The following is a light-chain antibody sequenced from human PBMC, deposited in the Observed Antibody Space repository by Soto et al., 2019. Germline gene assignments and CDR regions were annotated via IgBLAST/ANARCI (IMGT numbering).Light chain of an antibody. J-gene: IGLJ2*01. CDR3: SSYTTTTTPVV. CDR2: EVT. V-gene: IGLV2-14*01. Sequence: QSVLTQPASVSGSPGQSITISCTGTSSDIGTYDYVSWYQHRPGKAPKLMIYEVTNRPSGVSDRFSGSKSGKTASLTISGLQAEDEADYYCSSYTTTTTPVVFGGGTKVTVL. CDR1: SSDIGTYDY.